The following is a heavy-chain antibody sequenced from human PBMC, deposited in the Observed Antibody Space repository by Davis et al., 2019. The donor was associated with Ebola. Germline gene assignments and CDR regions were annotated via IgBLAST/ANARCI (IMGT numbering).Heavy chain of an antibody. V-gene: IGHV1-69*13. CDR2: IIPIFDTP. J-gene: IGHJ4*02. CDR3: ARDFDGGNYYFDY. Sequence: SVKVSCKASGYRFTSYYMHWVRQAPRQGLEWMGGIIPIFDTPHYAQKFQGRITITADASTSTAYMELSSLRSEDTATYFCARDFDGGNYYFDYWAREPRSPSP. CDR1: GYRFTSYY. D-gene: IGHD3-9*01.